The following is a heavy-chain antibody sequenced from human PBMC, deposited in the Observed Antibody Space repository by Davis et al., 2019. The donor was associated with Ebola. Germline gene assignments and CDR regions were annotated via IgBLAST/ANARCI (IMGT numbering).Heavy chain of an antibody. CDR1: EYNFITYW. V-gene: IGHV5-51*01. CDR2: IYPADSDT. CDR3: ARLNDYYDRSGPAAFSDY. J-gene: IGHJ4*02. Sequence: KVSCKGSEYNFITYWIGWVRQIPGKGLEWMGIIYPADSDTRYSPSFQGQVTISADRSISTAYLKLMRLKASDTAIYYCARLNDYYDRSGPAAFSDYWGQGTLVTVSS. D-gene: IGHD3-22*01.